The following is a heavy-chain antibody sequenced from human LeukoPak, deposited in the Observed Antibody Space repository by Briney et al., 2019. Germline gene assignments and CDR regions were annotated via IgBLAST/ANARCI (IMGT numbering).Heavy chain of an antibody. CDR1: GGSFSGYY. J-gene: IGHJ4*02. Sequence: SETLSLTCAVYGGSFSGYYWIWIRQPPGKGLEWIGEINHSGSTNYNPSLKSRVTISVDTSTNQFSLKLSSVTAADTGIYYCARGVRMAVAHPHLDYWGQGSLVTVSS. CDR3: ARGVRMAVAHPHLDY. D-gene: IGHD6-19*01. CDR2: INHSGST. V-gene: IGHV4-34*01.